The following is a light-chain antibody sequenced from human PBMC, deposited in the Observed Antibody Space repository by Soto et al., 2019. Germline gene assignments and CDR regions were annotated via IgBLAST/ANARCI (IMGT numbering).Light chain of an antibody. CDR2: DAS. Sequence: EKVMTQSPATLSVSPGERATLSCRASQSVSSTLAWYQQKPGQDPRLLIYDASTRATGIPARFSGSGSGTEFTLTVNSLQSEDFAVYYCQQYNNWPLTFGGGTKVEI. V-gene: IGKV3-15*01. J-gene: IGKJ4*01. CDR3: QQYNNWPLT. CDR1: QSVSST.